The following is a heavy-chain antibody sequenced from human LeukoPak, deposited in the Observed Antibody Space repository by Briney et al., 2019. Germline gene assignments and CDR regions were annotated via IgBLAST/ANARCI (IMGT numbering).Heavy chain of an antibody. D-gene: IGHD6-13*01. CDR2: IYYSGST. CDR1: GGSISSSSYY. CDR3: ASEPIAAPRARYFNS. Sequence: SETLSLTCTVSGGSISSSSYYWGWIRQPPGKGLEWIGSIYYSGSTYYNPSLKSRVTMSVDTSKNQFSLKLGSVTAADTAVYYCASEPIAAPRARYFNSWGQGTLVTVSS. V-gene: IGHV4-39*07. J-gene: IGHJ4*02.